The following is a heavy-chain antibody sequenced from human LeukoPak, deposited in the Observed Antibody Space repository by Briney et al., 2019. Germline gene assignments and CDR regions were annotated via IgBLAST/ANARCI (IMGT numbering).Heavy chain of an antibody. V-gene: IGHV3-23*01. CDR3: AKPYYYGSRSYMDY. Sequence: PGGSLRLSCAAPGFTFSSYAMSWVRQSPGKGLEWVSLISGTGVETYYPDSVKGRFTISPDNSKNMLYLQMNSLRAEETAVYYCAKPYYYGSRSYMDYWGQGTLVTVSS. J-gene: IGHJ4*02. CDR1: GFTFSSYA. CDR2: ISGTGVET. D-gene: IGHD3-10*01.